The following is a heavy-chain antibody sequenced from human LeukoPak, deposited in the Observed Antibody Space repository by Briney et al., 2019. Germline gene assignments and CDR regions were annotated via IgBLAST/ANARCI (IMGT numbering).Heavy chain of an antibody. CDR1: GGSISSYY. J-gene: IGHJ2*01. V-gene: IGHV4-59*08. CDR3: ASLGTVDTAMVGIPSYWYFDL. CDR2: IYYSGST. Sequence: SETPSLTCTVPGGSISSYYWSWIRQPPGKGLEWIGYIYYSGSTNYNPSLKSRVTISVDTSKNQFSLKLSSVTAADTAVYYCASLGTVDTAMVGIPSYWYFDLWGRGTLVTVSS. D-gene: IGHD5-18*01.